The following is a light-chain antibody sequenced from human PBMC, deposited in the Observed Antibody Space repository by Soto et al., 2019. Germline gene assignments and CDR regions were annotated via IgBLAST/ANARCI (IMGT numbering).Light chain of an antibody. J-gene: IGKJ3*01. CDR1: QSVSSSHSSY. CDR3: XHYGSSPIFT. CDR2: DAS. Sequence: EIVLTQSPGTLSLSPGERATLSCRASQSVSSSHSSYLAWYQQKPGQAPRLLIYDASSRATGIPDRFSGSGSGTDXXXXXXRXXPEDFAVYYXXHYGSSPIFTFGPGTKVDIK. V-gene: IGKV3-20*01.